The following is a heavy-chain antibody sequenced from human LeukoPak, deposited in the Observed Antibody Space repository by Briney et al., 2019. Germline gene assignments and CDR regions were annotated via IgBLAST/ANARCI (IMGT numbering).Heavy chain of an antibody. CDR3: ARAVGPFDI. CDR1: GFTFSTYG. V-gene: IGHV3-33*08. J-gene: IGHJ3*02. CDR2: IWSDGAIK. Sequence: PGGSLRLSCAASGFTFSTYGMHWVRQAPGKGLEWVAVIWSDGAIKYYADSVKGRFTISRDNSKNTLYLQMDSLRAEDTAVYYCARAVGPFDIWGQGTIVIVSS.